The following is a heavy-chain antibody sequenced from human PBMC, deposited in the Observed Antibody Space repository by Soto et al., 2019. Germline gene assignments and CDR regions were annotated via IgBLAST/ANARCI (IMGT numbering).Heavy chain of an antibody. CDR3: AKDMILWFGGPGEEYGMDV. D-gene: IGHD3-10*01. CDR2: ISGSGGST. J-gene: IGHJ6*02. CDR1: GFTFSSYA. V-gene: IGHV3-23*01. Sequence: EVQLLESGGGLVQPGGSLRLSCAASGFTFSSYAMSWVRQAPGKGLEWVSAISGSGGSTYYADSVKGRFTISRDNSKNTLYLQMNSLRAEDTAVYYCAKDMILWFGGPGEEYGMDVWGQGTTVTVSS.